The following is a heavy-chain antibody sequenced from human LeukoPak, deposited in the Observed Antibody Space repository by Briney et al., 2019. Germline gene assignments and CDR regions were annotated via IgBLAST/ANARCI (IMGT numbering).Heavy chain of an antibody. J-gene: IGHJ4*02. Sequence: PSETLSLTCTVSGGSISSYYWSWIRQPAGKGLEWLVRIYTSGSTNYNPSLKSRVTMSVDTSKTQFSLKLSSVTAADTAVYYCARDRLLRGGQYYFDYWGQGTLVTVSS. V-gene: IGHV4-4*07. CDR3: ARDRLLRGGQYYFDY. CDR2: IYTSGST. D-gene: IGHD4-17*01. CDR1: GGSISSYY.